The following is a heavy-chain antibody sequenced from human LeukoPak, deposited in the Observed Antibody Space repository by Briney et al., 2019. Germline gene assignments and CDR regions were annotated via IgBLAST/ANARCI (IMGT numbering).Heavy chain of an antibody. CDR1: GGSISSYY. V-gene: IGHV4-59*01. J-gene: IGHJ4*02. CDR3: AACDIVVVPAGYNY. CDR2: IYYSGST. Sequence: TSETLSLTCTVSGGSISSYYWSWIRQPPGKGLEWIGYIYYSGSTNYNPSLKSRVTISVDTSKNQFSLKLSSVTAADTAVYYRAACDIVVVPAGYNYWGQGTLVTVSS. D-gene: IGHD2-2*01.